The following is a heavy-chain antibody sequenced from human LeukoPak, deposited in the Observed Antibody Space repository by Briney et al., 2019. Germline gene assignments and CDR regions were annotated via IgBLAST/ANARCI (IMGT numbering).Heavy chain of an antibody. CDR2: INHSGST. CDR3: ASSDIVTGTIYYFDY. V-gene: IGHV4-34*01. D-gene: IGHD1-14*01. Sequence: PSETLSLTCAVYGGSFSGYYWSWIRQPPGKGLEWIGEINHSGSTNYNPSLKSRVTISVDTSKNQFSLKLSSVTAADTAVYYCASSDIVTGTIYYFDYWGQGTLVTVSS. J-gene: IGHJ4*02. CDR1: GGSFSGYY.